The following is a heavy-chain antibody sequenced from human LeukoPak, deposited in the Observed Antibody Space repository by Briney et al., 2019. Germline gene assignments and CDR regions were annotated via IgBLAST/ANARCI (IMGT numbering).Heavy chain of an antibody. CDR3: ARGTYYYDSSGYYQTVLKLHYFDY. Sequence: GGSLRLSCAASGFTFSSYWMSCVRQAPGKGLEWVANIKQEGSEKYYMDSVKGRFTISRDNAKNSLYLQMNSLRAEDTAVYYCARGTYYYDSSGYYQTVLKLHYFDYWGQGTLVTVSS. V-gene: IGHV3-7*01. CDR1: GFTFSSYW. D-gene: IGHD3-22*01. CDR2: IKQEGSEK. J-gene: IGHJ4*02.